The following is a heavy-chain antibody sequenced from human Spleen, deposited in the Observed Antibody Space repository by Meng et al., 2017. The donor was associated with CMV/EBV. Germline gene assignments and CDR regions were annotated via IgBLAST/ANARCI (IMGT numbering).Heavy chain of an antibody. Sequence: SETLSLTCGISGDSVSRNSVSWNWIRQSPSRGLEWLGRTYYRSKWYNDYAVSVKSRITINPDTSKNQFSLQLKSVTPEDTAVYYCAREDIVVVEHGMDVWGQGTTVTVSS. V-gene: IGHV6-1*01. J-gene: IGHJ6*02. D-gene: IGHD2-2*01. CDR2: TYYRSKWYN. CDR1: GDSVSRNSVS. CDR3: AREDIVVVEHGMDV.